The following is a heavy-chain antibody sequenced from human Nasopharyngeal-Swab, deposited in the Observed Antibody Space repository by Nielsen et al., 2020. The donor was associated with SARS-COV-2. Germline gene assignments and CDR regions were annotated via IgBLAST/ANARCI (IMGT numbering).Heavy chain of an antibody. CDR1: GFTFSSYA. CDR3: ARGNGSYYLYIWDN. D-gene: IGHD1-26*01. CDR2: ISYDESNK. J-gene: IGHJ4*02. Sequence: GGSLRLSCAAAGFTFSSYAMHWVRQAPGKGLEWVAVISYDESNKYYADSVKGRFTISRDNSKNTLYLQMNSLRAEDTAVYYCARGNGSYYLYIWDNWGQGTLVTVSS. V-gene: IGHV3-30-3*01.